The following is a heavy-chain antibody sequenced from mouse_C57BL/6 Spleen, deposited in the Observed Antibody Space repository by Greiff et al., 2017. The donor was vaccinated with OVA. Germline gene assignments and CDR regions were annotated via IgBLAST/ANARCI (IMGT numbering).Heavy chain of an antibody. Sequence: QVHVKQPGAELVKPGASVKLSCKASGYTSTSYWMQWVKQRPGQGLEWIGEIDPSDSYTNYNQKFKGKATLTVDTSSSTAYMQLSSLTSEDSAVYYSARKREGYWGQGTTLTVSS. CDR2: IDPSDSYT. CDR1: GYTSTSYW. J-gene: IGHJ2*01. CDR3: ARKREGY. V-gene: IGHV1-50*01.